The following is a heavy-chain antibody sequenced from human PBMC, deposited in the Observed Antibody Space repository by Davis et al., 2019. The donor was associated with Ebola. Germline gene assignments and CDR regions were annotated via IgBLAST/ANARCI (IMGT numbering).Heavy chain of an antibody. CDR1: GFTFSSYD. CDR2: ISSGSYYI. D-gene: IGHD5-18*01. V-gene: IGHV3-21*04. J-gene: IGHJ5*01. Sequence: GESLKISCAASGFTFSSYDMNWVRQAPGKGLEWVSSISSGSYYIYYADSLKGRFTISRDNAKKSLYLQMSSLTAEDTAFYHCVRGKPRGFSYGFAWFDSWGQGTLVTVSS. CDR3: VRGKPRGFSYGFAWFDS.